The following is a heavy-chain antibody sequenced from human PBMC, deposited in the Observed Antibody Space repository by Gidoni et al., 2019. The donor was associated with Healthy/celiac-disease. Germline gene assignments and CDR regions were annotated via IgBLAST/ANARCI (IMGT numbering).Heavy chain of an antibody. CDR1: GFTFSGSA. D-gene: IGHD3-3*01. CDR3: TRQVDYDFWSGYLAFDI. V-gene: IGHV3-73*01. CDR2: IRSKANSYAT. J-gene: IGHJ3*02. Sequence: EVQLVESGGGLVQPGGSLKLSCAASGFTFSGSAMHWVRQASGKGLEWVGRIRSKANSYATAYAASVKGRFTISRDDSKNTAYLQMNSLKTEDTAVYYCTRQVDYDFWSGYLAFDIWGQGTMVTVSS.